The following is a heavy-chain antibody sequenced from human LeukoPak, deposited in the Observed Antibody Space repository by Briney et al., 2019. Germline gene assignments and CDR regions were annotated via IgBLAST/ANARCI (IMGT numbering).Heavy chain of an antibody. CDR2: IIPILGIA. CDR1: GGTFSSYA. V-gene: IGHV1-69*04. CDR3: ARLPIIRGADDY. D-gene: IGHD3-10*01. Sequence: SVKVSCKASGGTFSSYAISWVRQAPGQGLEWMGRIIPILGIANYAQKFQGRVTMTRNTSISTAYMELSSLRSEDTAVYYCARLPIIRGADDYWGQGTLVTVSS. J-gene: IGHJ4*02.